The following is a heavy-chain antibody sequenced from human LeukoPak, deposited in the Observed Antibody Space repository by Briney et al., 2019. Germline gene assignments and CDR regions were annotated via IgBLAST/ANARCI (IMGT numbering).Heavy chain of an antibody. D-gene: IGHD5-12*01. CDR3: VRHDGRGGATMGALDS. J-gene: IGHJ4*02. CDR1: TDSISSSSHH. V-gene: IGHV4-39*01. Sequence: SETLSLTCTVSTDSISSSSHHWGWIRQSPGKGLEWIGSIYYGRTTYYNPSLNSRVAISVVSSKNQFSLQLNSVTAADTAVYYCVRHDGRGGATMGALDSWGQGSLVTVSS. CDR2: IYYGRTT.